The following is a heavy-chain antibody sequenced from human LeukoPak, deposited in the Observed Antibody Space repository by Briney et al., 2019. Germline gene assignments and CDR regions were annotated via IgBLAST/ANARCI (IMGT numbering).Heavy chain of an antibody. CDR1: GGSISSYY. Sequence: PSETLSLTCTVSGGSISSYYWSWIRQPPGKGLEWIGYIYYSGSTNYNPSLKSRVTISVDTSKSQFSLKLSSVTAADTAVYYCARLDGFLERRTYYYGMDVWGQGTTVTVSS. D-gene: IGHD3-3*01. CDR2: IYYSGST. CDR3: ARLDGFLERRTYYYGMDV. J-gene: IGHJ6*02. V-gene: IGHV4-59*08.